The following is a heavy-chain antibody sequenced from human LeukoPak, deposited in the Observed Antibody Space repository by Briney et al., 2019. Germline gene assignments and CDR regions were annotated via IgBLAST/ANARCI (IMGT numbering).Heavy chain of an antibody. CDR3: ARVAARPYNWFDP. CDR2: INPNSGGT. V-gene: IGHV1-2*02. Sequence: AASVKVSCKASGYTFTGYYMHWVRQAPGQGLEWMGWINPNSGGTNYAQKFQGRVTMTRDTSISTAYMELRSLRSDDTAVYYCARVAARPYNWFDPWGQGTLVTVSS. J-gene: IGHJ5*02. D-gene: IGHD6-6*01. CDR1: GYTFTGYY.